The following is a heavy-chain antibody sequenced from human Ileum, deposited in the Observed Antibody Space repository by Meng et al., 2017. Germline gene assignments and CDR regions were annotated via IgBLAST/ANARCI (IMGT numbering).Heavy chain of an antibody. CDR3: ASLRYNWNYSADY. CDR1: GGSISSSNW. V-gene: IGHV4-4*02. D-gene: IGHD1-7*01. J-gene: IGHJ4*02. Sequence: QVQLQGPGTGLGKPSGTLSLTCAVSGGSISSSNWWSWVRQPPGKGLEWIGEIYHNGSTNYNPSLKSRVTISVDKSKNQFSLKLSSVTAADTAVYYCASLRYNWNYSADYWGQGTLVTVSS. CDR2: IYHNGST.